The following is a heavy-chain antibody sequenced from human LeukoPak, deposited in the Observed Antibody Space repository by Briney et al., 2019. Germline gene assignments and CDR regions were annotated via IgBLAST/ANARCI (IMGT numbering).Heavy chain of an antibody. CDR3: ARGRARFGMDV. V-gene: IGHV1-8*01. Sequence: ASVKVSCKASGYTFTSYDINWVRQATGQGLEWMGWMNPNSGNTVYTQRFQDRVTMTRNTSTSTAYMELSNLRSEDTAVYYCARGRARFGMDVWGQGTTVTVSS. CDR1: GYTFTSYD. CDR2: MNPNSGNT. J-gene: IGHJ6*02.